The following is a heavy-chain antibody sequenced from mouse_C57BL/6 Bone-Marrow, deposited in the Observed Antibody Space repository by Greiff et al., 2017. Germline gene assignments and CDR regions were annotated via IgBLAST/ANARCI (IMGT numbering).Heavy chain of an antibody. V-gene: IGHV5-4*01. CDR3: AREGGLPEAY. D-gene: IGHD2-4*01. CDR1: GFTFSSYA. J-gene: IGHJ3*01. CDR2: ISDGGSYT. Sequence: EVKLVESGGGLVKPGGSLKLSCAASGFTFSSYAMSRVRQTPEKRLEWVATISDGGSYTYYPDNVKGRFTISRDNAKNNLYLQMSHLKSEDTAMYYCAREGGLPEAYWGQGTLVTVSA.